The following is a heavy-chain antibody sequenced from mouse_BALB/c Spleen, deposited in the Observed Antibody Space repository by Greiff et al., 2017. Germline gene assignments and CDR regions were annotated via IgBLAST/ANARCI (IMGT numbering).Heavy chain of an antibody. CDR2: ISSGSSTI. CDR3: ARAPPSLLRLAWFAY. J-gene: IGHJ3*01. V-gene: IGHV5-17*02. Sequence: EVQLVESGGGLVQPGGSRKLSCAASGFTFSSFGMHWVRQAPEKGLEWVAYISSGSSTIYYADTVKGRFTISRDNPKNTLFLQMTSLRSEDTAMYYCARAPPSLLRLAWFAYWGQGTLVTVSA. CDR1: GFTFSSFG. D-gene: IGHD1-2*01.